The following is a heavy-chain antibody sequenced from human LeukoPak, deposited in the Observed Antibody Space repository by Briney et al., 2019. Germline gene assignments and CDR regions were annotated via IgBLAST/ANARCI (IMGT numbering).Heavy chain of an antibody. Sequence: ASVKVSCKASGYTFTSYGISWVRQAPGQGLEWMGWISAYNGNTNYAQKLQGRVTMTTDTSTSTAYMELRSLRSDDTAVYYCARDGVYDFWRRYYYYYMDVWGKGTTVTVSS. CDR1: GYTFTSYG. CDR3: ARDGVYDFWRRYYYYYMDV. CDR2: ISAYNGNT. V-gene: IGHV1-18*01. D-gene: IGHD3-3*01. J-gene: IGHJ6*03.